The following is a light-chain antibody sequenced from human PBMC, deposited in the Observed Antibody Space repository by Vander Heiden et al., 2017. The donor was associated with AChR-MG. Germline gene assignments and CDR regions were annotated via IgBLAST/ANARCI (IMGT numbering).Light chain of an antibody. CDR2: GAS. J-gene: IGKJ1*01. CDR1: QSISTY. V-gene: IGKV1-39*01. CDR3: QQSYSTPQT. Sequence: DIQMTQSQSSLSASVGDGVTITCRASQSISTYLNWYQQKPGKAPKLLIYGASSLQSGVPSRFSGSGSGTDFTLTISSLQPEDFATYYCQQSYSTPQTFGQGTKVEIK.